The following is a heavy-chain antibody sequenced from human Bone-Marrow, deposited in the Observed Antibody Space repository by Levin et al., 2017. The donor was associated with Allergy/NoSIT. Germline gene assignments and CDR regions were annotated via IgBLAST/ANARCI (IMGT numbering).Heavy chain of an antibody. CDR1: GASISRGDYY. D-gene: IGHD2-21*01. CDR2: MYWRGST. CDR3: VRSPVSHYSYYYYMDV. J-gene: IGHJ6*03. Sequence: RSQTLSLTCAVSGASISRGDYYWGWIRQPPGKGLEWIGIMYWRGSTYYNPSLRSRVTLSVDTSKNQLSLSLSSVSATDTALYYCVRSPVSHYSYYYYMDVWGEGTTVTVSS. V-gene: IGHV4-39*01.